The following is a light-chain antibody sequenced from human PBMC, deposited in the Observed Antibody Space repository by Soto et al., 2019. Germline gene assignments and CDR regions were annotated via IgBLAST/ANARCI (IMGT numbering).Light chain of an antibody. CDR1: QSFSNW. V-gene: IGKV1-5*03. CDR2: EPS. Sequence: IQMTQSPSTLSSSVGDRVTLTCRASQSFSNWLAWYQQKPGKAPKLLIYEPSSLESGLPSRFSGSGSGTEFTFTISRLQTDDFATYYCQQYNSYPWTFGRGTKLEIK. CDR3: QQYNSYPWT. J-gene: IGKJ1*01.